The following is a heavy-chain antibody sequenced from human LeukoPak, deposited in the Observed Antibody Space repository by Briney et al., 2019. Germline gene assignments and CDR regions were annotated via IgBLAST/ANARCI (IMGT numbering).Heavy chain of an antibody. Sequence: GGSLRLSCAASGFTFSSYAMSWVRQAPGKGLEWVSATSGSGGSTYYADSVKGRFTISRDNSKNTLYLQMNSLRAEDTAVYYCATLKGRNDYGDCWGQGTLVTVSS. V-gene: IGHV3-23*01. CDR1: GFTFSSYA. CDR2: TSGSGGST. CDR3: ATLKGRNDYGDC. J-gene: IGHJ4*02. D-gene: IGHD3-10*01.